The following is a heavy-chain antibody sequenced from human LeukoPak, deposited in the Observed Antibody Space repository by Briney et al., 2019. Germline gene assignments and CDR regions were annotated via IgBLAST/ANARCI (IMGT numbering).Heavy chain of an antibody. J-gene: IGHJ5*02. V-gene: IGHV3-23*01. Sequence: GGSLRLSCAASGFTVSSNYMSWVRQPPGKGLEWDSSIRPSGDNTYYGDSVKGRFTTSRDNSKNTVYLQMNSMRVDDTAVYYCARVAGWHWFDPWGQGTLVTVSS. CDR2: IRPSGDNT. CDR1: GFTVSSNY. CDR3: ARVAGWHWFDP. D-gene: IGHD6-19*01.